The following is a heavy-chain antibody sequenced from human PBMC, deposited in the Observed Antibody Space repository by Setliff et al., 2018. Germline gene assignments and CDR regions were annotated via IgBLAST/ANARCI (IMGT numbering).Heavy chain of an antibody. Sequence: ESGPTLVNPTQTLTLTCTFXGFSLSSSGVGVGWFRQPPGKALEWLALINWNDDKRYSPSLRTRLTITKDTSENQVVLAMTNMDPVDTATYYCAHTKQQQWLVPFFFDFWGQGTPVTVSS. V-gene: IGHV2-5*01. CDR3: AHTKQQQWLVPFFFDF. CDR2: INWNDDK. J-gene: IGHJ4*02. CDR1: GFSLSSSGVG. D-gene: IGHD6-19*01.